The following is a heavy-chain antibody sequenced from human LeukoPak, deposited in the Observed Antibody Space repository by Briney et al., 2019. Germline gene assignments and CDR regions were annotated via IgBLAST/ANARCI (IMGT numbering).Heavy chain of an antibody. CDR1: GFTFTNAW. V-gene: IGHV3-15*01. D-gene: IGHD2-2*01. CDR2: IKGQPDGGTT. J-gene: IGHJ4*02. Sequence: GGSLRLSCAASGFTFTNAWVTWVRQAPGKGLEWVGRIKGQPDGGTTDYAAPVKGRFTILRDDSKNTLYLQMNSLRAEDTAVYYCAKEGPSHYFDYWGQGTLVTVSS. CDR3: AKEGPSHYFDY.